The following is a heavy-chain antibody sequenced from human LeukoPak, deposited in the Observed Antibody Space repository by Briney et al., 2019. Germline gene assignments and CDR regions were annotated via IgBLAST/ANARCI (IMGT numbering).Heavy chain of an antibody. J-gene: IGHJ6*02. D-gene: IGHD3-16*01. CDR3: ARVKLGAAYYYYYGMDV. V-gene: IGHV1-69*13. Sequence: SVKVSCKASGGTCSSYAISWVRQAPGQGLEWMGGIIPIFGTANYAQKFQGRVTITADESTSTAYMELSSLRSEDTAVYYCARVKLGAAYYYYYGMDVWGQGTTVTVSS. CDR2: IIPIFGTA. CDR1: GGTCSSYA.